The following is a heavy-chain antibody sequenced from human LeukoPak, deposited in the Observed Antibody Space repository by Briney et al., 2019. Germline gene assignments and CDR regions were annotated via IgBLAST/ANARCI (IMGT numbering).Heavy chain of an antibody. D-gene: IGHD6-13*01. CDR1: GGSISSSSYY. Sequence: PSETLSLTCTVSGGSISSSSYYWGWIRQPPGKGLEWIGSIYYSGSTYYNPSLKSRVTISVDTSKNQFSLKLSSVTAADTAVYYCARPLGQPVEGNWFDPWGQGTLVTVSS. CDR2: IYYSGST. V-gene: IGHV4-39*01. J-gene: IGHJ5*02. CDR3: ARPLGQPVEGNWFDP.